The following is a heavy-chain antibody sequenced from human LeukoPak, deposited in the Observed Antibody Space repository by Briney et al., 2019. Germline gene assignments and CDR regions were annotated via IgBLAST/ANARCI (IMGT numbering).Heavy chain of an antibody. CDR2: INHSGST. CDR1: GGSFSGYY. D-gene: IGHD1-14*01. CDR3: ARTTHYFDY. V-gene: IGHV4-34*01. J-gene: IGHJ4*02. Sequence: SETLSLTCAVYGGSFSGYYWNWIRQPSGKGLEWIGEINHSGSTNYNPSLKSRVTISVDTSKNQFSLKLSSVTAADTAVYYCARTTHYFDYWGQGTLVTVSS.